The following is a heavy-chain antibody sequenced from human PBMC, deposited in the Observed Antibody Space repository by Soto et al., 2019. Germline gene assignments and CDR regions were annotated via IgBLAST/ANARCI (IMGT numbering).Heavy chain of an antibody. D-gene: IGHD6-13*01. CDR3: ARVPAAGIFDY. CDR1: GFTVSSNS. V-gene: IGHV3-66*01. J-gene: IGHJ4*02. Sequence: EVQLVESGGGLVQPGGSLRLSCAASGFTVSSNSMSWVRQAPGKGLEWVSVIYSGGSTYYADSVKGRFTISRDNSKNTLYRQMNSLRAEDTAVYYCARVPAAGIFDYWGQGTLVTVSS. CDR2: IYSGGST.